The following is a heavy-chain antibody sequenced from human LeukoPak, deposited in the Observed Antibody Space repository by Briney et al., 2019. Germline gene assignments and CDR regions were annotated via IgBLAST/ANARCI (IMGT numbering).Heavy chain of an antibody. J-gene: IGHJ5*02. D-gene: IGHD6-13*01. V-gene: IGHV4-39*07. CDR3: ARIAAAGT. Sequence: SETLSLTCTVSGGSISSSNYCWGWIRQPPGKGLEWIGEINHSGSTNYNPSLKSRVTISVDTSKNQFSLKLSSVTAADTAVYYCARIAAAGTWGQGTLVTVSS. CDR1: GGSISSSNYC. CDR2: INHSGST.